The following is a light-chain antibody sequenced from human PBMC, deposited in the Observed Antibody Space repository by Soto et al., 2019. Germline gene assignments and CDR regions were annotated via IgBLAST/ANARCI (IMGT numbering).Light chain of an antibody. J-gene: IGKJ1*01. Sequence: DIVMTQSPLSLPVTPGEPASISCRSSQTLLHSNGYNYLDWYLQKPEQSPQLLIYLGSNRASGVPDRFSGSGSGTGFTLKISRVEADDVGVYYCMQSLQTPWTFGQGTKVDIK. V-gene: IGKV2-28*01. CDR3: MQSLQTPWT. CDR1: QTLLHSNGYNY. CDR2: LGS.